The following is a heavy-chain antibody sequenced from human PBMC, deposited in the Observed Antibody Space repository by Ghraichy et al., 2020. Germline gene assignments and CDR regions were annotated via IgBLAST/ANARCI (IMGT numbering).Heavy chain of an antibody. CDR2: ISGSGGST. CDR1: GFTFSSYA. CDR3: AKPVLLWFGEGDAFDI. D-gene: IGHD3-10*01. J-gene: IGHJ3*02. V-gene: IGHV3-23*01. Sequence: GGSLRLSCAASGFTFSSYAMSWVRQAPGKGLEWVSAISGSGGSTYYADSVKGRFTISRDNSKNTLYLQMNSLRAEDTAVYYCAKPVLLWFGEGDAFDIWGQGTMVTVSS.